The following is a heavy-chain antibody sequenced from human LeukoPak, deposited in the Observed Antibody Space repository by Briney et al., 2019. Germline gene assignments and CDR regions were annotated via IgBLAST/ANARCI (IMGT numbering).Heavy chain of an antibody. J-gene: IGHJ4*02. CDR3: AKDMENIVVVPAAIDY. D-gene: IGHD2-2*01. CDR2: ISWNSGSI. Sequence: GRSLRLSCAASGFTFDDYAMHWVRQAPGKGLEWVSGISWNSGSIGYADSVKGRFTISRDNAKNSLYLQMNSLRAEDTALYYCAKDMENIVVVPAAIDYWGQGTLVTVSS. CDR1: GFTFDDYA. V-gene: IGHV3-9*01.